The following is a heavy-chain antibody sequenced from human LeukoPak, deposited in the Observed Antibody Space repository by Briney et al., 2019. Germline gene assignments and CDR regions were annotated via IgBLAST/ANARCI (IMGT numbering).Heavy chain of an antibody. Sequence: ASVKVSCKASGHTFTGYYMHWVRQAPGQGLEWMGWINPNSGGTNYAQKFQGRVTMTRDTSISTAYMELSRLRSDDTAVYYCARVRTVRGVSLDYWGQGTLVTVSS. D-gene: IGHD3-10*01. J-gene: IGHJ4*02. V-gene: IGHV1-2*02. CDR1: GHTFTGYY. CDR3: ARVRTVRGVSLDY. CDR2: INPNSGGT.